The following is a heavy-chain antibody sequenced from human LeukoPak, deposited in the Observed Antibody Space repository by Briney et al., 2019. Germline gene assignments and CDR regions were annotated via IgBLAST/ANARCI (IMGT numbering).Heavy chain of an antibody. CDR3: AKQNYYYDSSGYDNWFDP. V-gene: IGHV3-9*01. CDR1: GFTFDDYA. D-gene: IGHD3-22*01. J-gene: IGHJ5*02. CDR2: ISWNIGSI. Sequence: GGSLRLSCAASGFTFDDYAMHWVRQAPGKGLEWVSGISWNIGSIGYADSVKGRFTISRDNAKNSLYLQMTSLRAEDTALYYCAKQNYYYDSSGYDNWFDPWGQGTLVIVSS.